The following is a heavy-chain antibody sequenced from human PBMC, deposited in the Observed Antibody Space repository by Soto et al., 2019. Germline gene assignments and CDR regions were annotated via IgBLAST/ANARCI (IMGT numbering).Heavy chain of an antibody. V-gene: IGHV3-48*02. D-gene: IGHD3-9*01. J-gene: IGHJ2*01. CDR3: QAEDGIRDSLPVSAFLLNRSSDL. CDR2: ISSSSSTI. Sequence: KGLEWVSYISSSSSTIYYADSVKGRFTISRDNAKNSLYLQMNSLRDEDTAVFFFQAEDGIRDSLPVSAFLLNRSSDL.